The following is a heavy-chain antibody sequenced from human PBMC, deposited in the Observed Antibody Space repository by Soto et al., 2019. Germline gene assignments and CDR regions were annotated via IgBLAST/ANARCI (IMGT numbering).Heavy chain of an antibody. J-gene: IGHJ3*02. CDR1: GFTFGDYA. CDR2: IRSKAYGGTT. D-gene: IGHD3-16*01. Sequence: GGSLRLSCTATGFTFGDYAMSWFRQAPGKGLEWVSFIRSKAYGGTTEYAASVKGRLTISRDDSKSIAYLQMNSLKTEDTAVNYCTRDWVGDDAFDIWGQGTMVTVSS. CDR3: TRDWVGDDAFDI. V-gene: IGHV3-49*03.